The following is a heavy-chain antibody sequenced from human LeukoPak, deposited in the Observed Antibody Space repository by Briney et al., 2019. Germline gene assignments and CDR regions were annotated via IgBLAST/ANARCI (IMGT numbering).Heavy chain of an antibody. V-gene: IGHV4-4*02. CDR2: ISHSGST. CDR1: GGSISSSNW. D-gene: IGHD5-18*01. CDR3: ASETTRGYSYGSPTDGFDL. Sequence: PSETLSLTCAVSGGSISSSNWWSWVRQSPGKGLEWIGEISHSGSTNYNPSLKSRVTISVDKSKNQFSLKLSSVTAADTAVYYCASETTRGYSYGSPTDGFDLWGQGTMVTVSS. J-gene: IGHJ3*01.